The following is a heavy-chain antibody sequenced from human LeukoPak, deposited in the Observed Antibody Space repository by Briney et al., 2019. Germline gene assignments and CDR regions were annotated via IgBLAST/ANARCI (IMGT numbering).Heavy chain of an antibody. V-gene: IGHV1-69*13. J-gene: IGHJ6*03. CDR1: GGTFSSYA. D-gene: IGHD1-7*01. Sequence: ASVKVSCKASGGTFSSYAISWVRQAPGQGLEWMGGIIPIFGTANYAQKFQGRVTITADESTSTAYMELSSLRSEDTAVYYCAREFPPTEPELRGISYYMDVWGKGTTVTVSS. CDR2: IIPIFGTA. CDR3: AREFPPTEPELRGISYYMDV.